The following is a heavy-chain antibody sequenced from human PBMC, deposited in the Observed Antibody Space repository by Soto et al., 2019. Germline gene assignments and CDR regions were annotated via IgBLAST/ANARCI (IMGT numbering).Heavy chain of an antibody. D-gene: IGHD1-1*01. Sequence: QVQLVESGGGVVQPGRSLTLTCAASGFPFSTYGMHWVRQAPGKGLEWVAVISDDGSDKYYADSVKGRFTVSRNNSKNTLYLQMNSLRAEDTALYYCAKDLHNEGVYYFDYWGQGTLVTVSS. CDR2: ISDDGSDK. CDR1: GFPFSTYG. V-gene: IGHV3-30*18. J-gene: IGHJ4*02. CDR3: AKDLHNEGVYYFDY.